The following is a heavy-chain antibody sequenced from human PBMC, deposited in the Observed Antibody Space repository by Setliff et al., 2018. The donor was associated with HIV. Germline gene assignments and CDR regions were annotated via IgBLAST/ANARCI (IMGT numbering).Heavy chain of an antibody. V-gene: IGHV5-51*01. CDR3: TRLWHENWGGVDY. D-gene: IGHD3-16*01. CDR2: LYPADSNI. CDR1: GYSSSSYW. Sequence: GESLKISCKGSGYSSSSYWIGWVRQMPGKGLEFMGLLYPADSNIRYSPSFQGQVTISVDKSTNTAFLQWTSLRASDTAMYYCTRLWHENWGGVDYWGQGTLVTVSS. J-gene: IGHJ4*02.